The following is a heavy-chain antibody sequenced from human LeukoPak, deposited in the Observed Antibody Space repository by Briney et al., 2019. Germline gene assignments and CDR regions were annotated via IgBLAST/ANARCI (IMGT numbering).Heavy chain of an antibody. V-gene: IGHV4-59*01. CDR2: IYYGGST. CDR3: ARDLCSGGSCYPGWLDP. Sequence: PSETLSLTCTVSGDSISSYYWSWIRQPPGKGLEWIGYIYYGGSTIYNPSLNSRVTISVDTSKNQFSLKLSSVTPADTAVYYCARDLCSGGSCYPGWLDPWGQGTLVTVSS. CDR1: GDSISSYY. J-gene: IGHJ5*02. D-gene: IGHD2-15*01.